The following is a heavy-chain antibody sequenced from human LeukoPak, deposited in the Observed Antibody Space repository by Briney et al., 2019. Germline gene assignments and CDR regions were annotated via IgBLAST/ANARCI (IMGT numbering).Heavy chain of an antibody. CDR2: LYYSGST. Sequence: PSETLSLTCTDSGDSISTSFWCSIRQPPGKGLEWIGWLYYSGSTNYNPSLKSRVTISVDTSKNQLSLKLNSVTAADTAVYYCVRGNSNWYFDRLGRGTLVTVSS. D-gene: IGHD2/OR15-2a*01. J-gene: IGHJ2*01. CDR3: VRGNSNWYFDR. V-gene: IGHV4-59*01. CDR1: GDSISTSF.